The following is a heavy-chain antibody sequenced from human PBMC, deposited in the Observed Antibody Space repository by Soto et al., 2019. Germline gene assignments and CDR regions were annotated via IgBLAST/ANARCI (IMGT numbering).Heavy chain of an antibody. D-gene: IGHD1-1*01. Sequence: GGSLRLSCAASGFTFSSYAMHWVRQAPGKGLEWVAVISHDGTNKYYEDSVKGRLTISRDNSKDTLFLQMNSPRPEDTAVYYCAKDKGVFNWATSYFDYWGQGALVTVS. J-gene: IGHJ4*02. CDR3: AKDKGVFNWATSYFDY. CDR1: GFTFSSYA. CDR2: ISHDGTNK. V-gene: IGHV3-30-3*01.